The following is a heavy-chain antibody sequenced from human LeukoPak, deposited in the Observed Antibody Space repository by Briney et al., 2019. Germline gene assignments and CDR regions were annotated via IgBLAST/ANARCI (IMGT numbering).Heavy chain of an antibody. Sequence: GGSLRLSCAASGFTFSSYAMSWVRQAPGKGLEWVSAISGGGGSTYYADSVRGRFTISRDNSKNTQYVQMNSLRAEDTAVYYCAKDTGLLWFGEAWGQGTLVTVSS. CDR2: ISGGGGST. CDR1: GFTFSSYA. D-gene: IGHD3-10*01. V-gene: IGHV3-23*01. CDR3: AKDTGLLWFGEA. J-gene: IGHJ4*02.